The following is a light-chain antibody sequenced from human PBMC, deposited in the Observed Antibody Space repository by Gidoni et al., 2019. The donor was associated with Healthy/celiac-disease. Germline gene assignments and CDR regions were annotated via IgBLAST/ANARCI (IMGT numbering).Light chain of an antibody. CDR2: AAS. CDR3: QQSYSTPPWT. V-gene: IGKV1-39*01. J-gene: IGKJ1*01. Sequence: SASVGDRVTITFRASQSISSYLNWYQQKPGKAPKLLIYAASSLQSGVPSRFSGSGSGTDFTLTISSLQPEDFATYYCQQSYSTPPWTFGQGTKVEIK. CDR1: QSISSY.